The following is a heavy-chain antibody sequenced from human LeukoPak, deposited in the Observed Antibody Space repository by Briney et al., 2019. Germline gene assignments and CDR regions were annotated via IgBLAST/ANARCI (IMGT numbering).Heavy chain of an antibody. CDR2: ISRNISIT. D-gene: IGHD1-26*01. CDR1: GFTFSSYS. CDR3: AKGELLPDY. Sequence: GGSLRLSCTASGFTFSSYSMNWVRQAPGKGLEWISYISRNISITFYADSVKGRFTISRDNAKSSLYLQMNSLRAEDTALYYCAKGELLPDYWGQGTLVTVSS. J-gene: IGHJ4*02. V-gene: IGHV3-48*01.